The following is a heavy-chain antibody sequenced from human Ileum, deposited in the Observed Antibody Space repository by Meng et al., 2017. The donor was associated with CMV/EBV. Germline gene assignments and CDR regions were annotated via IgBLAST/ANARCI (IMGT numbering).Heavy chain of an antibody. V-gene: IGHV1-46*01. CDR2: INLSGGST. CDR3: ARVYCSSTSCYTEGSYYFDY. J-gene: IGHJ4*02. D-gene: IGHD2-2*02. Sequence: ASVKVSCKASGYTFTSYDMHWVRQAPGQGLEWMGLINLSGGSTSRAQKFQGRVTMTRDTSMSTVYVELSSLRSEDTAVYYCARVYCSSTSCYTEGSYYFDYWGQGTLVTVSS. CDR1: GYTFTSYD.